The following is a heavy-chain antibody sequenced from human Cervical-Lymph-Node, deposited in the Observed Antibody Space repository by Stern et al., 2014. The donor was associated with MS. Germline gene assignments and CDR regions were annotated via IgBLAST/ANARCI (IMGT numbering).Heavy chain of an antibody. Sequence: VQLEESGGGLVQPGGSLRLSCAASGFPLSIYSMNWVRQAPGTGLEWVSYISTISTIYYADSVKGRFTISRDNAKNSLYLQMNSLRAEDTAVYFCARDDWVERLDSWGQGTLVTVSS. D-gene: IGHD1-1*01. CDR1: GFPLSIYS. CDR3: ARDDWVERLDS. CDR2: ISTISTI. J-gene: IGHJ5*01. V-gene: IGHV3-48*01.